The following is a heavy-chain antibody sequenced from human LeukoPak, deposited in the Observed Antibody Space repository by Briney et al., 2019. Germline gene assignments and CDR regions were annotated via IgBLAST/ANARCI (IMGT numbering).Heavy chain of an antibody. V-gene: IGHV4-4*07. D-gene: IGHD1-7*01. CDR3: ARHKRGNWNYVFDY. CDR2: INTSGSS. J-gene: IGHJ4*02. CDR1: GGSISNYY. Sequence: PSETLSLTCTVSGGSISNYYWSWFRQPAGKGLEWIGRINTSGSSNYNPFLKSRVTISVDTSKNQFSLKLSSVTAADTAVYYCARHKRGNWNYVFDYWGQGTLVTVSS.